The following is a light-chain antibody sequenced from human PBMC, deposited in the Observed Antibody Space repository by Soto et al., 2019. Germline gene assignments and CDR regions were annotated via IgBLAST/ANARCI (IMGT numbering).Light chain of an antibody. CDR3: QQSYSTPMYT. V-gene: IGKV1-39*01. CDR2: GAS. J-gene: IGKJ2*01. CDR1: QSISRF. Sequence: DIEMTQSPSSLSASVGDRVTITCRSSQSISRFLNWYQQKPGKPPKLLIYGASTLQSGVPSRFSGSESGTGFTPTISSLQPEDFATYFCQQSYSTPMYTFGQGTNLEIK.